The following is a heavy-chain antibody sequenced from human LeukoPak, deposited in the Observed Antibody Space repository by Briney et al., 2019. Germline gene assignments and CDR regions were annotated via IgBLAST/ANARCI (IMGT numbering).Heavy chain of an antibody. V-gene: IGHV4-4*02. CDR1: GFTFSNAW. CDR2: IYHSGST. CDR3: ARESHPLYYMDV. J-gene: IGHJ6*03. Sequence: GSLRLSCAASGFTFSNAWMSWVRQAPGKGLEWIGYIYHSGSTYYNPSLKSRVTISGDKSKNQSSLDLNSVTAADTAVYYCARESHPLYYMDVWGKGTTVTVSS.